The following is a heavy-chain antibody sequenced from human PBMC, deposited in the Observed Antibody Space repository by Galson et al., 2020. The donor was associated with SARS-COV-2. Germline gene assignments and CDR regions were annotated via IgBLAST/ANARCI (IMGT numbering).Heavy chain of an antibody. D-gene: IGHD4-17*01. CDR2: IYYSGTT. Sequence: SEPLSLTCPVPGASISTTSYFWGWIRQPTGKGPEWIETIYYSGTTYYNPSIRGRVTISVDTSKHQFSLKLNFVTAADAAVYYCARRGGTVTTENFDLWGRGTLVTVSS. CDR3: ARRGGTVTTENFDL. CDR1: GASISTTSYF. V-gene: IGHV4-39*01. J-gene: IGHJ2*01.